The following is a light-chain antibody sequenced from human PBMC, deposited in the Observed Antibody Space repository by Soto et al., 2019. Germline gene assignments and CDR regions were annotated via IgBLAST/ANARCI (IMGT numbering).Light chain of an antibody. J-gene: IGKJ1*01. V-gene: IGKV3-20*01. CDR3: QQYGSSLTWT. CDR1: QSVSSY. CDR2: GAS. Sequence: EIVSTQSPATLSLSPGQRATLSCRASQSVSSYLAWYQQKPGQAPRLLIYGASSRATGIPDRFSGSGSGTDFTLTISRLEPEDFAVYYCQQYGSSLTWTFGQGTKVDI.